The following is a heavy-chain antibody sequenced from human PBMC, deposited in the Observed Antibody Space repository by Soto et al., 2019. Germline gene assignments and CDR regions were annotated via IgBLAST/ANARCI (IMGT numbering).Heavy chain of an antibody. D-gene: IGHD5-18*01. V-gene: IGHV4-34*01. CDR3: ARRRRGYSYGYGVPNAFDI. J-gene: IGHJ3*02. CDR1: GGSFSGYY. Sequence: SSETLSLTXAVYGGSFSGYYWSWIRQPPGKGLEWIGEINHSGSTNYNPSLKSRVTISVDTSKNQFSLKLSSVTAADTAVYYCARRRRGYSYGYGVPNAFDIWGQGTMVTVSS. CDR2: INHSGST.